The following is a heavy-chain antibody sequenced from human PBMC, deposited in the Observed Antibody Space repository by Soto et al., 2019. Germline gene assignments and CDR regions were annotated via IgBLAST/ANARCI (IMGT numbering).Heavy chain of an antibody. D-gene: IGHD3-10*01. Sequence: SVKVSCKASGGTFSSYAISWVRQAPGQGLEWMGGIIPIFGTANYAQKFQGRVTITADESTSTAYMELSSLRSEDTAVYYCASQLNYYGSGSYYPNYYYGMDVWGQGTTVTVSS. CDR2: IIPIFGTA. CDR3: ASQLNYYGSGSYYPNYYYGMDV. V-gene: IGHV1-69*13. CDR1: GGTFSSYA. J-gene: IGHJ6*02.